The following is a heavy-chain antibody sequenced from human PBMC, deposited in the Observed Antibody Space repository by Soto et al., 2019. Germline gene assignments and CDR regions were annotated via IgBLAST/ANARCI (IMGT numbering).Heavy chain of an antibody. CDR1: GFTFSSHA. V-gene: IGHV3-23*01. D-gene: IGHD2-2*01. Sequence: EVQLLESGAGLVQPGGSLRLSCAASGFTFSSHAMSWVRQAPGKGLEWVSGISTSGDSTYYADSVKGRFTISRDNSKDTLYLQMNSLRAGDTAVYYCAINSRYCSSTSCYADWGQGTLVTVSS. CDR3: AINSRYCSSTSCYAD. J-gene: IGHJ4*02. CDR2: ISTSGDST.